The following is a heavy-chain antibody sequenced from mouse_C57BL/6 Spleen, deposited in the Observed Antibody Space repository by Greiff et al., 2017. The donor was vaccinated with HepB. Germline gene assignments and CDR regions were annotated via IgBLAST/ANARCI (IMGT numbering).Heavy chain of an antibody. CDR1: GYAFTNYL. V-gene: IGHV1-54*01. D-gene: IGHD2-1*01. Sequence: VQLQQSGAELVRPGTSVKVSCKASGYAFTNYLIEWVKQRPGQGLEWIGVINPGSGGTNYNEKFKGKATLTADKSSSTAYMQLSSLTSEDSAVYFCARDLPGYFDYWGQGTTLTVSS. CDR2: INPGSGGT. CDR3: ARDLPGYFDY. J-gene: IGHJ2*01.